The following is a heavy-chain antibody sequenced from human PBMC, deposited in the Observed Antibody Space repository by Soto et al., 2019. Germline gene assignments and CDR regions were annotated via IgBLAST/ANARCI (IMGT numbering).Heavy chain of an antibody. CDR2: IYSGGST. D-gene: IGHD6-25*01. Sequence: EVQLVESGGGLVQPGGSLRLSCAASGFTVSSNYMSWVRQAPGKGLEWVSVIYSGGSTYYADSVKGRFTISRDNSKNTLYLQMNSLRAEDTAVYYCARDSQAATLTCFDYWGQGTLFTVSS. CDR1: GFTVSSNY. J-gene: IGHJ4*02. CDR3: ARDSQAATLTCFDY. V-gene: IGHV3-66*01.